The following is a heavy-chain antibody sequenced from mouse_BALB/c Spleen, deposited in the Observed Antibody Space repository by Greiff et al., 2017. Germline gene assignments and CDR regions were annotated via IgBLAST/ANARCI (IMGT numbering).Heavy chain of an antibody. CDR1: GYTFTSYV. J-gene: IGHJ3*01. V-gene: IGHV1-14*01. CDR2: INPYNDGT. Sequence: VQLQQSGPELVKPGASVKMSCKASGYTFTSYVMHWVKQKPGQGLEWIGYINPYNDGTKYNEKFKGKATLTSDKSSSTAYMELSSLTSEDSAVYYCAREGTLSWFAYWGQGTLVTVSA. CDR3: AREGTLSWFAY.